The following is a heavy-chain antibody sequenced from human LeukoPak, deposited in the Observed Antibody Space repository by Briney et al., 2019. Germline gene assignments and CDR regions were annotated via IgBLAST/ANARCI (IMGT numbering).Heavy chain of an antibody. CDR2: IFYSGST. CDR3: ASSSWNYYYYYMDV. CDR1: GGSISSSSYY. Sequence: SETLSLTCTVSGGSISSSSYYWGWIRQPPGKGLEWIGSIFYSGSTYYNPSLKSRVTISGDTSKNQFSLKLSSVTAADTAVYYCASSSWNYYYYYMDVWGKGTTVTVSS. V-gene: IGHV4-39*07. D-gene: IGHD6-13*01. J-gene: IGHJ6*03.